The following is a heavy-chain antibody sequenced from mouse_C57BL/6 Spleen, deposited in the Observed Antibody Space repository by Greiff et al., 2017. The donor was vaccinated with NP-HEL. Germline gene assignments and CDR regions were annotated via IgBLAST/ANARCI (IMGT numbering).Heavy chain of an antibody. D-gene: IGHD1-1*01. J-gene: IGHJ2*01. CDR2: IYPGDGDT. CDR1: GYAFSSSW. Sequence: QVHVKQSGPELVKPGASVKISCKASGYAFSSSWMNWVKQRPGKGLEWIGRIYPGDGDTNYNGKFKGKATLTADKSSSTAYMQLSSLTSEDSAVYFCARSLITTVVFDYWGQGTTLTVSS. CDR3: ARSLITTVVFDY. V-gene: IGHV1-82*01.